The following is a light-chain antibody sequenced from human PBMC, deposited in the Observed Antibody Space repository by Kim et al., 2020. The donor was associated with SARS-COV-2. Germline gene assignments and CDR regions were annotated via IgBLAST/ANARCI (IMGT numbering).Light chain of an antibody. Sequence: QSINISCTRTSSDVGGYNYVSWYQRHPYKAPNLMIYDVSERPSGVSNRFSGSKSDNTASLTISGLQSEDEADYYCNSYTSSSTWVFGGGTQLTVL. CDR3: NSYTSSSTWV. CDR1: SSDVGGYNY. V-gene: IGLV2-14*03. CDR2: DVS. J-gene: IGLJ3*02.